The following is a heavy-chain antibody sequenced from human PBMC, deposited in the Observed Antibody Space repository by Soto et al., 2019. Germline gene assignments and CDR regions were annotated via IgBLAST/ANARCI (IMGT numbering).Heavy chain of an antibody. CDR3: AKEGSTSYAFFDY. J-gene: IGHJ4*02. D-gene: IGHD6-6*01. V-gene: IGHV3-23*01. Sequence: EVPLLESGGGLVQPGGSLRLSCAASGFTFSTYAMSWVRQAPGKGLEWVSAIGASDGRTQYADSVKGRLTISRDNSRNTLYLQMNSLRAEDTAVYYCAKEGSTSYAFFDYWGQGTLVTVSS. CDR2: IGASDGRT. CDR1: GFTFSTYA.